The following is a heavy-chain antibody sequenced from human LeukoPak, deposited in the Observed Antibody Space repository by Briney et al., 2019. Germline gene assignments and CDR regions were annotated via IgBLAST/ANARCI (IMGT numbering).Heavy chain of an antibody. V-gene: IGHV3-48*01. Sequence: QPGGSLRLSCAASGFTFSSYSMNWVRQAPGKGLEWVSYISSSSSTIYYADSVKGRFTISRDNAKNSLYLQMNSLRAEDTAVYYCARGYYYGSGSYMVYWGQGTLVTVSS. D-gene: IGHD3-10*01. CDR2: ISSSSSTI. CDR1: GFTFSSYS. CDR3: ARGYYYGSGSYMVY. J-gene: IGHJ4*02.